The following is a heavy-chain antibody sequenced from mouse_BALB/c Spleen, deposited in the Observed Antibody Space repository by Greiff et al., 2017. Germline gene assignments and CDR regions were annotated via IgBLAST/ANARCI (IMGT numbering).Heavy chain of an antibody. CDR2: INSNGGST. V-gene: IGHV5-6-3*01. J-gene: IGHJ4*01. D-gene: IGHD1-2*01. CDR3: ARALYGYFYAMDY. Sequence: EVQGVESGGGLVQPGGSLKLSCAASGFTFSSYGMSWVRQTPDKRLELVATINSNGGSTYYPDSVKGRFTISRDNAKNTLYLQMSSLKSEDTAMYYCARALYGYFYAMDYWGQGTSVTVSS. CDR1: GFTFSSYG.